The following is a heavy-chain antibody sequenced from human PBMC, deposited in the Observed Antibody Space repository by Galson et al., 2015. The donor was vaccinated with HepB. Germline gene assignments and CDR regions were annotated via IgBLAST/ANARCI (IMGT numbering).Heavy chain of an antibody. V-gene: IGHV6-1*01. CDR3: AREESVAGYNWFDP. J-gene: IGHJ5*02. Sequence: CAISGDSVSSNSAAWNWIRQSPSRGLEWLGRTYYRSKWYNDYAVSVKSRITINPDTSKNQFSLQLNSVTPEDTAVYYCAREESVAGYNWFDPWGQGTLVTVSS. D-gene: IGHD6-19*01. CDR1: GDSVSSNSAA. CDR2: TYYRSKWYN.